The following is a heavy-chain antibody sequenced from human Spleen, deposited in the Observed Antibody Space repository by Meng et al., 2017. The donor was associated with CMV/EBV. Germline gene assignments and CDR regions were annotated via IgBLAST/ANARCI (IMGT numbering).Heavy chain of an antibody. J-gene: IGHJ4*02. V-gene: IGHV3-23*01. Sequence: GESLKISCAASGFTFSSYAMSWVRQAPGKGLEWVSAISGSGGSTYYADSVKGRFTISRDNSKNTLYLQMNSLRAEDTAVYYCAKAMGYVVDCDYWGQGTLVTVSS. CDR1: GFTFSSYA. CDR2: ISGSGGST. D-gene: IGHD2-21*02. CDR3: AKAMGYVVDCDY.